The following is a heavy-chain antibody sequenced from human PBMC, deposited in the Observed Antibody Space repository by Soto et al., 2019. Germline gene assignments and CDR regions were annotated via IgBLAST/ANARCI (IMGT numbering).Heavy chain of an antibody. D-gene: IGHD1-26*01. J-gene: IGHJ6*02. CDR2: TYYTGNT. Sequence: SETLSLTCTVSGASITRGGYYWTWGRQHPGRGLEWLGSTYYTGNTNYNPSLKSRLAISVDTSKNQFSLRLSSVTAADTALYSCVRDTTRIRGMDVWGPGTTVTVSS. V-gene: IGHV4-31*03. CDR3: VRDTTRIRGMDV. CDR1: GASITRGGYY.